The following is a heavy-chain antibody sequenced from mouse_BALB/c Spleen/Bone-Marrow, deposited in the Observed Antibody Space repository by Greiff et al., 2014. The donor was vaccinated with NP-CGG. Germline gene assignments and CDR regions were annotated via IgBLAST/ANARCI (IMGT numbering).Heavy chain of an antibody. CDR3: ARRQLGLQYYFDY. CDR2: ISYSGST. J-gene: IGHJ2*01. CDR1: GDSITSGY. Sequence: EVKLVESGPSLVKPSQTLSLTCSVTGDSITSGYWNWIRKFPGNKLEYMGYISYSGSTYYNPSLKSRISITRDTSKNQYYLQLISVTTEDTATYYCARRQLGLQYYFDYWGQGTTLTVSS. D-gene: IGHD3-2*01. V-gene: IGHV3-8*02.